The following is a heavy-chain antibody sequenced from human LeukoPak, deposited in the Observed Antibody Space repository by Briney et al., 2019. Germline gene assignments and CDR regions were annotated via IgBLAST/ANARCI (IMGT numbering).Heavy chain of an antibody. Sequence: GGSLRLSCAASGFTFSIHGMSWVRQAPGKGLEWVSAISGRDDNTYYADSVKGRFTISRDNAKNSLYLQMNSLRVEDTAVYYCAKGLAVAGTDAFDIWGQGTMVTVSS. D-gene: IGHD6-19*01. CDR2: ISGRDDNT. CDR1: GFTFSIHG. CDR3: AKGLAVAGTDAFDI. V-gene: IGHV3-23*01. J-gene: IGHJ3*02.